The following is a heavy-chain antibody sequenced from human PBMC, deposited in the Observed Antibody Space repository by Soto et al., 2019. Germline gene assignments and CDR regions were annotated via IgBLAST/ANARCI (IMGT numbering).Heavy chain of an antibody. J-gene: IGHJ4*02. CDR3: ARPGSSGSLTYYFDY. Sequence: QLQLQESGPGLVKPSETLSLTCTVSGGSISSSNNYWGWIRQPPGKGLEWIGNIYYSGRTYYHPCLKSLVAISVDATKNEFALMLSSVTAADTAVYYCARPGSSGSLTYYFDYWGQGTLVTVSS. CDR2: IYYSGRT. CDR1: GGSISSSNNY. D-gene: IGHD6-6*01. V-gene: IGHV4-39*01.